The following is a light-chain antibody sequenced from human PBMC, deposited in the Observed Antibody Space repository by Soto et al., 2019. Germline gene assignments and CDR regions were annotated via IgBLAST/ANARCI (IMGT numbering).Light chain of an antibody. V-gene: IGKV1-39*01. CDR2: AAS. Sequence: DIQMTQSPASLSASVGDIVTITCRASQNIFSFLGWYQHKPGKAPELLISAASRLRSGVPSRFSGRGSGTDFALTMNDLQPEDFATFYCQQSYSVPHTFGQGTKLEI. CDR3: QQSYSVPHT. CDR1: QNIFSF. J-gene: IGKJ2*01.